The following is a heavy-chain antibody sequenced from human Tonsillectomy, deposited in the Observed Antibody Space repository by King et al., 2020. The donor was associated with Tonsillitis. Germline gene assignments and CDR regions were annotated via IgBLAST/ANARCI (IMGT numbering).Heavy chain of an antibody. CDR3: AKVRNFWSFDL. CDR2: LFHSGDST. V-gene: IGHV3-23*04. J-gene: IGHJ2*01. D-gene: IGHD1-1*01. Sequence: VQLVESGGGLVQPGGSLRLSCVASGFTFSSFAMTWVRQAPGKGLEWGAALFHSGDSTSYADSLKGQFAISRDNSENTRYLQMNGLRAEDTAVYYCAKVRNFWSFDLWGRGTVVIVSS. CDR1: GFTFSSFA.